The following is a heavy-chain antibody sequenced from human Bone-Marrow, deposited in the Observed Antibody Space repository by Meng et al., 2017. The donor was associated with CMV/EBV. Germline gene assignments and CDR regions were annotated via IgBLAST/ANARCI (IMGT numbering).Heavy chain of an antibody. CDR1: GFTFTNAW. CDR3: TTDYSHYYYYGMDV. V-gene: IGHV3-15*01. CDR2: IKSKTDGGTT. J-gene: IGHJ6*02. Sequence: GSLRLSCAVSGFTFTNAWMSWVRQAPGKGLEWVGRIKSKTDGGTTDYAAAVKGRFTISRDDSKNTLYLQMNSLKTEDTAVYYCTTDYSHYYYYGMDVWGQGTTVTVSS. D-gene: IGHD2-21*01.